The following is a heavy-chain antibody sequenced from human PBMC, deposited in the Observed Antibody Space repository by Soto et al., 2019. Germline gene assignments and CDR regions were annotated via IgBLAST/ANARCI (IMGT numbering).Heavy chain of an antibody. J-gene: IGHJ4*02. CDR1: GFTFSSYA. CDR2: ISYDGSNK. D-gene: IGHD6-19*01. V-gene: IGHV3-30-3*01. Sequence: LRLSCAASGFTFSSYAMHWVRQAPGKGLEWVAVISYDGSNKYYADSVKGRFTISRDNSKNTLYLQMNSLRAEDTAVYYCARDSSSGWYYFDYWGQGTLVTVSS. CDR3: ARDSSSGWYYFDY.